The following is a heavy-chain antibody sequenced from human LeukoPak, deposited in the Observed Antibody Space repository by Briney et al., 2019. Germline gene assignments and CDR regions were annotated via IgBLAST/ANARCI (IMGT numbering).Heavy chain of an antibody. V-gene: IGHV3-7*05. CDR1: GFAFSSYW. CDR2: MKYDGSEI. J-gene: IGHJ4*02. CDR3: AREGTITAYNFDY. Sequence: PGGSLRLSCAASGFAFSSYWMCWVRQAPGKGLEWVANMKYDGSEIYYVDSVKGRFTISRDNTKNSLYLQMNSLRAEDTAVYYCAREGTITAYNFDYWGQGTLVGVSS. D-gene: IGHD5-12*01.